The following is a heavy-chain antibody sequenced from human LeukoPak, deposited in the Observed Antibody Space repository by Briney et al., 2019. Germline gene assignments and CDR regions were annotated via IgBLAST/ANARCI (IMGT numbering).Heavy chain of an antibody. CDR2: VTGSGGDA. V-gene: IGHV3-23*01. J-gene: IGHJ4*02. CDR3: AKSRAAATTLLFDY. Sequence: GGSLRLSCAASGFTFSNYAMSWVRQAPGKGPEWVSAVTGSGGDAFYVDSVKGRFTVSRDNSKNTLSLQMNSLRVEDTAVYYCAKSRAAATTLLFDYWGQGTLVTVSS. CDR1: GFTFSNYA. D-gene: IGHD6-13*01.